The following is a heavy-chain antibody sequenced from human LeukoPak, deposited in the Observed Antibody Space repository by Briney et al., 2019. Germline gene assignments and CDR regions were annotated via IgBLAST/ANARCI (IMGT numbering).Heavy chain of an antibody. CDR1: GFTFSSYA. J-gene: IGHJ4*02. CDR2: ISSNGGGT. Sequence: PGGSLRLSCAASGFTFSSYAMHWVRQAPGKGLEYVSAISSNGGGTYYANSVKGRFTISRDNSKNTLYLQMGSLRAEDMAVYYCARESYSYGYGLDYWGQGTLVTVSS. D-gene: IGHD5-18*01. CDR3: ARESYSYGYGLDY. V-gene: IGHV3-64*01.